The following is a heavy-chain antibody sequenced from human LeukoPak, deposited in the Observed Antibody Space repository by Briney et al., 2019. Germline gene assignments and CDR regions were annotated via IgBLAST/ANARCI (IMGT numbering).Heavy chain of an antibody. J-gene: IGHJ4*02. CDR2: ITSSGDGT. CDR1: GFTFDDYA. D-gene: IGHD3-22*01. V-gene: IGHV3-23*01. Sequence: GRSLRLSCAASGFTFDDYAMSWVRQAPGKGLQWVPSITSSGDGTYYADSVKGRFTISRDNSENMLYLQMNSLRVEDTAVYFCAKDRPNYYGSNGHYYRRDGDYWGQGTLVTVSS. CDR3: AKDRPNYYGSNGHYYRRDGDY.